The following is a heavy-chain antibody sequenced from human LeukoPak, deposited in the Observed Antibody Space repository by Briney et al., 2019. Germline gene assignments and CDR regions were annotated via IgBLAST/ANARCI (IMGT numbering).Heavy chain of an antibody. CDR1: GYSISSGYY. Sequence: KTSETLSLTCAVSGYSISSGYYWGWIRQPPGKGLEWIATICYDGSTYYNPSLKSRVTISVDTSKNQFSLKLSSVTAADTAVYYCARKLAVAGHTIHYWGQGTLVTVSS. J-gene: IGHJ4*02. V-gene: IGHV4-38-2*01. CDR3: ARKLAVAGHTIHY. D-gene: IGHD6-19*01. CDR2: ICYDGST.